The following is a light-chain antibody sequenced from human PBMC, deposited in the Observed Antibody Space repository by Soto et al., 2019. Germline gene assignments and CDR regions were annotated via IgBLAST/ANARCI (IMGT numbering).Light chain of an antibody. CDR2: DVN. CDR1: SSDIGAYNF. V-gene: IGLV2-14*03. CDR3: TSWTTSTTMI. Sequence: QSVLTQPASVSGSPGQSITISCTGTSSDIGAYNFVSCYQQHPGKATNLMLYDVNIRPSGVSNRFSGSKSGNTASLTISVLQAEDEADYYCTSWTTSTTMIFGGGTKLTVL. J-gene: IGLJ2*01.